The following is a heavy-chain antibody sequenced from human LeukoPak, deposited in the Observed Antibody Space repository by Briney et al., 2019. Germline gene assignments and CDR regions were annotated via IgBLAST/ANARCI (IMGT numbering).Heavy chain of an antibody. CDR2: IYYSGST. Sequence: SETLSLTCTVSGGSISSSSHYWGWIRQPPGKGLEWVGSIYYSGSTYYNPSLKSRVTISVDTSKNQFSLKLSSVTAADTAVYYCARQLGYCSSTSCYADKVDYWGQGTLVTVSS. CDR1: GGSISSSSHY. V-gene: IGHV4-39*01. CDR3: ARQLGYCSSTSCYADKVDY. J-gene: IGHJ4*02. D-gene: IGHD2-2*01.